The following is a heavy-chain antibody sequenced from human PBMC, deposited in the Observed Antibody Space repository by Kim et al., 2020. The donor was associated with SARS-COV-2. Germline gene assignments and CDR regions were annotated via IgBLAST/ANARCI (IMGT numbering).Heavy chain of an antibody. J-gene: IGHJ4*02. CDR3: ARSATVDY. V-gene: IGHV3-74*01. Sequence: GGSTNYADSVKGRFTISRDNAKNTLYLQMNSLRAEDTAVYYCARSATVDYWGQGTLVTVSS. CDR2: GGST.